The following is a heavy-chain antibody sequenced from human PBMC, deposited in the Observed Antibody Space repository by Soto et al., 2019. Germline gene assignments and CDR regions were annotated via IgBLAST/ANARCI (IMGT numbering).Heavy chain of an antibody. CDR3: ARALGRIVGYFDP. D-gene: IGHD1-26*01. CDR1: GFSFSISP. J-gene: IGHJ5*02. V-gene: IGHV3-30-3*01. Sequence: LRLSCAASGFSFSISPMHWVRQAPGKGPEWVALISYDGTNKFYADSVKGRFTISADKSTSTAYLQWTSLKASDTAIYYCARALGRIVGYFDPWGQGTLVTVSS. CDR2: ISYDGTNK.